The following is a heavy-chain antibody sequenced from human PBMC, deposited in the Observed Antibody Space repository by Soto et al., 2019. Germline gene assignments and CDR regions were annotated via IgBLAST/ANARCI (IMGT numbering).Heavy chain of an antibody. J-gene: IGHJ4*02. V-gene: IGHV1-2*02. CDR3: ASDYGGDDLTVRTWEFVRL. Sequence: ASVKVSCKASGYTFSGYYVLLVRQAPGQGLEWIGWVNANSGGTHYAQKFQGRVSMTRDTSLVAVYMELRSLSRDYMAVYFCASDYGGDDLTVRTWEFVRLWGQGTLVTVSS. CDR2: VNANSGGT. D-gene: IGHD3-16*01. CDR1: GYTFSGYY.